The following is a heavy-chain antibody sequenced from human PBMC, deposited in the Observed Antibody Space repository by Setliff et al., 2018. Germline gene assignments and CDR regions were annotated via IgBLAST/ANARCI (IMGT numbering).Heavy chain of an antibody. CDR1: GDFISSGGYT. CDR2: IFYNGNT. D-gene: IGHD3-22*01. J-gene: IGHJ5*02. V-gene: IGHV4-31*03. CDR3: ARASHSYGSPNWFDP. Sequence: PSETLSLTCNVSGDFISSGGYTWNWIRQHPEMGLEWIGYIFYNGNTFYNPSLQSRVTISVDTSKNQFSLKLTSLNAADSAVYYWARASHSYGSPNWFDPWGPGTLVTVSS.